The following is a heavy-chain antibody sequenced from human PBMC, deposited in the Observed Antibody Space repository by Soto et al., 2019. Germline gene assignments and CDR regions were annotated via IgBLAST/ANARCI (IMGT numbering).Heavy chain of an antibody. J-gene: IGHJ6*02. D-gene: IGHD2-8*01. CDR2: ISGSGGST. V-gene: IGHV3-23*01. Sequence: GGSLRLSCAASGFTFSSYAMSWVRQAPGKGLEWVSAISGSGGSTYYADSVKGRFTISRDNSKNTLYLQMNSLRAEDTAVYYCSKPDCTNGVCYYYYGMDVWGQGTTVTVS. CDR3: SKPDCTNGVCYYYYGMDV. CDR1: GFTFSSYA.